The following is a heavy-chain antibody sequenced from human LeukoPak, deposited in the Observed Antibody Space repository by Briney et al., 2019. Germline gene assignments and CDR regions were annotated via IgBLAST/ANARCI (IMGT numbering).Heavy chain of an antibody. CDR3: AGSLGYCTSNVCYLKY. D-gene: IGHD2-8*01. J-gene: IGHJ4*02. CDR1: GGSISSGSYY. CDR2: IYTSGST. V-gene: IGHV4-61*02. Sequence: SETLSLTCTVSGGSISSGSYYWSWIRQPAGKGLEWIGRIYTSGSTHYNPSLKSRVTISVDTSKNQFSLKLSSVTAADTAVYYCAGSLGYCTSNVCYLKYWGQGTLVTVSS.